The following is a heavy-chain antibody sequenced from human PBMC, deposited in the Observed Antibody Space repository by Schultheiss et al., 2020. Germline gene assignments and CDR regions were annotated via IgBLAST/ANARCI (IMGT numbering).Heavy chain of an antibody. Sequence: GGSLRLSCAASGFTFSRYAMSWVRQAPGKGLEWVSSISDNGRSTYYPDSLKGRFTISRDNAKNSLYLQMNSLRAEDTAVYYCARGDWKDYYGMDVWGQGTTVTVSS. D-gene: IGHD1-1*01. CDR2: ISDNGRST. CDR1: GFTFSRYA. V-gene: IGHV3-23*01. J-gene: IGHJ6*02. CDR3: ARGDWKDYYGMDV.